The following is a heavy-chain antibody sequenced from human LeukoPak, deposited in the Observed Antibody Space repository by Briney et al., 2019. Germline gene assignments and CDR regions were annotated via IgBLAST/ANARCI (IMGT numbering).Heavy chain of an antibody. CDR3: AKDSGYCSSSGCYFDF. Sequence: PGGSLRLSCSASGFTFGTFAMHWVRQAPGKGLEYISTISSIGGGTDYADSVKGRFTISRDNSKNTLYLQMNSLRAEDTAVYYCAKDSGYCSSSGCYFDFWGQGTLVSVSS. D-gene: IGHD2-2*03. CDR2: ISSIGGGT. CDR1: GFTFGTFA. V-gene: IGHV3-64*04. J-gene: IGHJ4*02.